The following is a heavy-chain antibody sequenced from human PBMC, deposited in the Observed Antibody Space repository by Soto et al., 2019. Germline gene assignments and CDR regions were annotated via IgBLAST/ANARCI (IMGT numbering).Heavy chain of an antibody. V-gene: IGHV4-59*08. D-gene: IGHD2-15*01. Sequence: SETLSLTCNVSGSPISSYYWGWFRQPPGQGLEWVGYIYYTGTTSYNPSLRSRVAISVDASKSQFSLDLMSVTAADTAVYFCARLGGRYQAFDYWGHGALVTVS. CDR1: GSPISSYY. CDR2: IYYTGTT. CDR3: ARLGGRYQAFDY. J-gene: IGHJ4*01.